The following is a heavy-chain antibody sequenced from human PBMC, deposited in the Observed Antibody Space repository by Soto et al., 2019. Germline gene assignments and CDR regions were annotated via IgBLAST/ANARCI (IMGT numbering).Heavy chain of an antibody. D-gene: IGHD2-21*02. CDR2: IYHSGRA. CDR1: GGSVSSSNW. J-gene: IGHJ3*02. CDR3: ARVPGVVVSADDAFDI. V-gene: IGHV4-4*02. Sequence: QVQLQESGPGLVKPSGTLSLTCAVSGGSVSSSNWWSWVRQSPGKGRGGMGEIYHSGRAHYNPSLKSRATISLDKSKNQFSLRLTSVTAADTAVYYCARVPGVVVSADDAFDIWGPGTRVIVSS.